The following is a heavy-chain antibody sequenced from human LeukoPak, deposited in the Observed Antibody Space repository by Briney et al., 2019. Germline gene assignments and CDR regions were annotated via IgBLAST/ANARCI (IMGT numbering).Heavy chain of an antibody. D-gene: IGHD3-16*02. Sequence: GGSLRLSCAASGFTFSSYAMSWVRQAPGKGLEWVSGISGSSGTTYYADSGKGRVTISGDKSRNTLFLQMNSLRAEDTAVYYCAKSGPDSLWGSYRYLDYWGQGTLVTVSS. V-gene: IGHV3-23*01. CDR2: ISGSSGTT. J-gene: IGHJ4*02. CDR3: AKSGPDSLWGSYRYLDY. CDR1: GFTFSSYA.